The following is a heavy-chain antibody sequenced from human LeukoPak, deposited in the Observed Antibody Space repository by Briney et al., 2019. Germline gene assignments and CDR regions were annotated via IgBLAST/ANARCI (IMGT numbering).Heavy chain of an antibody. CDR3: TRSMVRGVVPFYYYYGMDV. Sequence: GGSLRLSCTASGFTFGDYAMSWVRQAPGKGLEWVGFIRSKAYGGTTEYAASVKGRFTISRDDSKSIAYLQMNSLKTEDTAVYYCTRSMVRGVVPFYYYYGMDVWGQGTTVTVSS. J-gene: IGHJ6*02. D-gene: IGHD3-10*01. CDR1: GFTFGDYA. V-gene: IGHV3-49*04. CDR2: IRSKAYGGTT.